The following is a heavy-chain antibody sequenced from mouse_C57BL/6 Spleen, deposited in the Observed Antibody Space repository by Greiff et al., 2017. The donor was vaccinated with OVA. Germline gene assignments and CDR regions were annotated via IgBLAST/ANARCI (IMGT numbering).Heavy chain of an antibody. CDR2: IDPSDSET. CDR3: ARSVYSNYEELAY. Sequence: QVQLQQPGAELVRPGSSVKLSCKASGYTFTSYWMHWVKQRPIQGLEWIGNIDPSDSETHYNQKFKDKATLTVDKSSSTAYMQLSSLTSEDSAVYYCARSVYSNYEELAYWGQGTLVTVSA. D-gene: IGHD2-5*01. J-gene: IGHJ3*01. CDR1: GYTFTSYW. V-gene: IGHV1-52*01.